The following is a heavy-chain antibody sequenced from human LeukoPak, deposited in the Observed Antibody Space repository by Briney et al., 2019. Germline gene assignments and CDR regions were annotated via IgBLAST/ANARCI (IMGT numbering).Heavy chain of an antibody. CDR3: ARAPASSYYYDSSGYYYSWLDP. V-gene: IGHV4-59*01. D-gene: IGHD3-22*01. CDR2: IYYSGST. J-gene: IGHJ5*02. Sequence: SETLSLTCTVSGGSISSYYWGWIRQPPGKGLEWIGYIYYSGSTNYNPSLKSRVTISVDTSKNQFSLKLSSVTAADTAVYYCARAPASSYYYDSSGYYYSWLDPWGQGTLVTVSS. CDR1: GGSISSYY.